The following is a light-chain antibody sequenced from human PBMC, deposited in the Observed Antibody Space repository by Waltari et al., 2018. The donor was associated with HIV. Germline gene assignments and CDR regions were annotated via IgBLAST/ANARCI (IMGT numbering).Light chain of an antibody. CDR1: SLRSYY. CDR3: YSRDASGSHGV. Sequence: SSELTQDPAVSAALGQTVRITCQGDSLRSYYARWYQQKPGQAPKLVIFRKDSRPSGIPDRFSASSSRNSATLTITGAQAEDEADYYCYSRDASGSHGVFGPGTKVTIL. J-gene: IGLJ1*01. CDR2: RKD. V-gene: IGLV3-19*01.